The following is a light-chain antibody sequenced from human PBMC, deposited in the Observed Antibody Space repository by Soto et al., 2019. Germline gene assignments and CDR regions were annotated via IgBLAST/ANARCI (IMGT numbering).Light chain of an antibody. V-gene: IGLV2-14*01. CDR2: EVS. CDR3: SSYTSSANYV. J-gene: IGLJ1*01. CDR1: SSDVGGYNY. Sequence: QSVRSHPASVCWSPGHSITISCTGTSSDVGGYNYVSWHQLHPGKAPKLMLYEVSNRPSGVSNRFSGSKSGNTASLTISGLQAEDQADYYCSSYTSSANYVFGTGTKVTVL.